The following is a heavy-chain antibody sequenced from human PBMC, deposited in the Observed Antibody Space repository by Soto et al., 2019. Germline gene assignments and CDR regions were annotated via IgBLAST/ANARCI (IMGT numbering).Heavy chain of an antibody. CDR3: AREGSYSAYNFAHGIQLWSFDF. D-gene: IGHD5-12*01. V-gene: IGHV4-61*03. CDR1: CGSISSGDYY. J-gene: IGHJ4*02. Sequence: PSETLSLTCTVSCGSISSGDYYWSWIRQPPGKGLEWIGYIYYSGSTSFNPSLESRVAMSVDTSKNHFSLNLSSVTAADMAVYYCAREGSYSAYNFAHGIQLWSFDFWGQGALVTVS. CDR2: IYYSGST.